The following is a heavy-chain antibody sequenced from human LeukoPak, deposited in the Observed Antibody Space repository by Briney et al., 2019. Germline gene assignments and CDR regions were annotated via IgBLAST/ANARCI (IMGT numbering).Heavy chain of an antibody. CDR3: ARDVVVVAVDSYYYYMDV. CDR1: GGSFSGYY. D-gene: IGHD2-15*01. J-gene: IGHJ6*03. Sequence: SETLSLTCAVYGGSFSGYYWSWIRQPPGKGLEWIGEINHSGSTNYNPSLKSRVTISVDTSKNQFSLKLSSVTAADTAVYYCARDVVVVAVDSYYYYMDVWGKGTTVTVSS. CDR2: INHSGST. V-gene: IGHV4-34*01.